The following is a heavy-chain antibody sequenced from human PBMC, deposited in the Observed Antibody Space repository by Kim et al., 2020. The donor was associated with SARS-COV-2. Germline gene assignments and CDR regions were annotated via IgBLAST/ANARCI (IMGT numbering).Heavy chain of an antibody. V-gene: IGHV3-48*03. D-gene: IGHD3-10*01. J-gene: IGHJ4*02. CDR2: TI. CDR3: ARDRSSSIDY. Sequence: TIYYADSVKGRFTISRDNAKNSLYLQMNSLRAEDTAVYYCARDRSSSIDYWGQGTLVTVSS.